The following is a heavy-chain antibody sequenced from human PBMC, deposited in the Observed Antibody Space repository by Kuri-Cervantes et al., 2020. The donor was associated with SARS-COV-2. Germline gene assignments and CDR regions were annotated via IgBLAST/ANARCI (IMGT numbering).Heavy chain of an antibody. CDR2: ISSSSSYI. Sequence: GGSLRLSCAASGFTFSSYWMSWVRQAPGKGLEWVSSISSSSSYIYYADSVKGRFTISRDNAKNSLYLQMNSLRAEDTAVYYCARGEYCSSTSCYYYYYMDVWGKGTTVTVSS. J-gene: IGHJ6*03. CDR3: ARGEYCSSTSCYYYYYMDV. V-gene: IGHV3-21*01. D-gene: IGHD2-2*01. CDR1: GFTFSSYW.